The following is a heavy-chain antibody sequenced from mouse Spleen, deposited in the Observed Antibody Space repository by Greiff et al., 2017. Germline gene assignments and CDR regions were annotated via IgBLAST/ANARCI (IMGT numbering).Heavy chain of an antibody. CDR3: AREGELVPFDY. CDR1: GFTFSSYA. J-gene: IGHJ2*01. D-gene: IGHD4-1*01. CDR2: ISSGGGNT. Sequence: DVMLVESGGGLVKLGGSLKLSCAASGFTFSSYAMSWVRQTPEKRLEWVATISSGGGNTYYPDSVKGRFTISRDNAKNTLYLQMSSLKSEDTAMYYCAREGELVPFDYWGQGTTLTVSS. V-gene: IGHV5-9*01.